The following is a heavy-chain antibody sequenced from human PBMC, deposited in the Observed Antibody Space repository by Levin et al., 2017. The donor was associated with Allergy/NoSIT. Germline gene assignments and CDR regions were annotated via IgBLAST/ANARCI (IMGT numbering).Heavy chain of an antibody. V-gene: IGHV3-13*01. Sequence: RPGGSLRLSCAASGFTFSSYDMHWVRQATGKGLEWVSAIGTAGDTYYPGSVKGRFTISRENAKNSLYLQMNSLRAGDTAVYYCARGDNWNYFSYYGMDVWGQGTTVTVSS. CDR2: IGTAGDT. D-gene: IGHD1-20*01. J-gene: IGHJ6*02. CDR3: ARGDNWNYFSYYGMDV. CDR1: GFTFSSYD.